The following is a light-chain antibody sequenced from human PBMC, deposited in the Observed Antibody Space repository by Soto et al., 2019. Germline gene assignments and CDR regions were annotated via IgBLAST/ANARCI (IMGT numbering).Light chain of an antibody. CDR1: QDIDRW. J-gene: IGKJ2*01. V-gene: IGKV1D-12*01. Sequence: DIRMTQSPSSVSASVGDRVIISCRASQDIDRWLAWFQHKPGKAPKLLISTASSLQSGVPSRFSGSGSGTDFTLTIASLQFEDFATYYCLQSDTFPYTFGLGTKLEIK. CDR2: TAS. CDR3: LQSDTFPYT.